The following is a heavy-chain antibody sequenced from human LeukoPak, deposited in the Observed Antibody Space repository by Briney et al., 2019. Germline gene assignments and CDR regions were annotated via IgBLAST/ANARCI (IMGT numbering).Heavy chain of an antibody. Sequence: SETLSLTCTVSGGSISSGDYSRSWIRQPPGKGLEWIGYIYYSGSTYYNPSLKSRVTISVDTSKNQFSLKLSSVTAADTAVYYCARRRTAMMVGSWFDPWGQGTLVTVSS. V-gene: IGHV4-30-4*01. CDR3: ARRRTAMMVGSWFDP. D-gene: IGHD2-21*02. CDR2: IYYSGST. J-gene: IGHJ5*02. CDR1: GGSISSGDYS.